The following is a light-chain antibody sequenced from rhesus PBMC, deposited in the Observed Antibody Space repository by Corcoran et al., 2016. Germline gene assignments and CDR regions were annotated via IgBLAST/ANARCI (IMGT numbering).Light chain of an antibody. CDR1: QGITNE. CDR2: EAS. J-gene: IGKJ1*01. Sequence: DIQMTQSPSSLSASVGDRVTITCRASQGITNELAWYQQKPGETPKLLKYEASSLQSGIPSRFSGRGSGTDFTLTISSLLSEDFAPYYCQHYYSTPPTFGQGAKVEI. V-gene: IGKV1-21*01. CDR3: QHYYSTPPT.